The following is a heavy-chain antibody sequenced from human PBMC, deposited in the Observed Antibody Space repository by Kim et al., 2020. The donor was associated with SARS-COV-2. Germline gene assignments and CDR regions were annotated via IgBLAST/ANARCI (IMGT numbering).Heavy chain of an antibody. CDR2: INHSGST. J-gene: IGHJ4*02. V-gene: IGHV4-34*01. CDR1: GGSFSGYY. Sequence: SETLSLTCAVYGGSFSGYYWSWIRQPPGKGLEWIGEINHSGSTNYNPSLKSRVTISVDTSKNQFSLKLSSVTAADTAVYYCARRSVFWSGYRFDYWGQGTLVTVSS. CDR3: ARRSVFWSGYRFDY. D-gene: IGHD3-3*01.